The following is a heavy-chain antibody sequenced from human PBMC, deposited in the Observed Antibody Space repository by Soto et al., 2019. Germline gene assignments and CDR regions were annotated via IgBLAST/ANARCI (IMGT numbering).Heavy chain of an antibody. V-gene: IGHV4-31*03. CDR2: IDYSGST. Sequence: QVHLQESGPGLVKPSQTLSLTCTVSGGSISSVGYHWTWIRQHPGKGLEWIGYIDYSGSTHYNPSVKSRVTLAVDTSENHFSLQMSSLTAADTAVYYCARRPDYYDNTNYFLVPWRLDSWGQGTLVTVAS. D-gene: IGHD3-22*01. CDR3: ARRPDYYDNTNYFLVPWRLDS. J-gene: IGHJ4*02. CDR1: GGSISSVGYH.